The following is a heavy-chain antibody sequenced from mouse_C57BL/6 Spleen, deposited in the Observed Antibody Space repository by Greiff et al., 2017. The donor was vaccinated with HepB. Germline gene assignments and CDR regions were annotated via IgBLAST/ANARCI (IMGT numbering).Heavy chain of an antibody. CDR3: ARLTLGPLYFDY. J-gene: IGHJ2*01. CDR1: GYTFTSYW. V-gene: IGHV1-55*01. Sequence: QVQLQQPGAELVKPGASVKMSCKASGYTFTSYWITWVKQRPGQGLEWIGDIYPGSGSTNYNEKFKSKATLTVDTSSSTAYMQLSSLTSEDSAVYYCARLTLGPLYFDYWGQGTTLTVSS. CDR2: IYPGSGST. D-gene: IGHD4-1*01.